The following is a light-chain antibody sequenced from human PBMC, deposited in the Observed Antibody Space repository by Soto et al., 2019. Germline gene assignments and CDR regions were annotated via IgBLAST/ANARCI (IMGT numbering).Light chain of an antibody. CDR2: AAS. CDR1: QGISSY. CDR3: QQYYSYPRT. Sequence: IRMTQSPSSFSASTGDRVTITCRASQGISSYLAWYQQKPGKAPKLLIYAASTLQSGVPSRFSGSGSGTDFTLTISCLQSEDFATYYCQQYYSYPRTFGQGTKVDI. V-gene: IGKV1-8*01. J-gene: IGKJ1*01.